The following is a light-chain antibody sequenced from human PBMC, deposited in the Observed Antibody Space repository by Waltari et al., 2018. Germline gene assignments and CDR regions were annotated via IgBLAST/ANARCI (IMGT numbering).Light chain of an antibody. Sequence: ALSQPAPVSGSPGQSPPITCPGPSLDLGGFNFSPWYQHHPNRAPKLIIYEATKRPSGISHRFSGAKSGATASLRISGLQADDEADYYCCSYTGSSTSYGCGGGTKVTVL. J-gene: IGLJ1*01. CDR2: EAT. CDR1: SLDLGGFNF. CDR3: CSYTGSSTSYG. V-gene: IGLV2-23*01.